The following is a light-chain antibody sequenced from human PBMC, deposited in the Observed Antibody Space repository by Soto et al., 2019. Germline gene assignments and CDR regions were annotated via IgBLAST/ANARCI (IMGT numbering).Light chain of an antibody. CDR3: QQFGNSLWT. CDR1: ESVGSTY. CDR2: GIS. V-gene: IGKV3-20*01. J-gene: IGKJ1*01. Sequence: EIGLTQSPGTLSLSPGDRATLSCRASESVGSTYVAWYQQKPGQAPRLLIYGISTRATGIPDRFSGSGSGTDFTLTISRLEPEDFAMYYCQQFGNSLWTFGQGTKVDIK.